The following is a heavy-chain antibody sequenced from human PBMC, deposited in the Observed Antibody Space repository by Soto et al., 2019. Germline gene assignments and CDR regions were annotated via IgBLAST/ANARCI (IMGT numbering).Heavy chain of an antibody. CDR2: ISAYNGNT. CDR1: GYTFTSYC. CDR3: TRGGVHLLYTVGSGCSSKDDNWFAR. J-gene: IGHJ5*02. Sequence: ASVKLSCKASGYTFTSYCISWVRQAPGQGLEWMGWISAYNGNTNYAQKLQGRVTMTTDTSTSTATMKLRSLRSDDTAVYYCTRGGVHLLYTVGSGCSSKDDNWFARWGQGTLVTVSS. V-gene: IGHV1-18*01. D-gene: IGHD3-3*01.